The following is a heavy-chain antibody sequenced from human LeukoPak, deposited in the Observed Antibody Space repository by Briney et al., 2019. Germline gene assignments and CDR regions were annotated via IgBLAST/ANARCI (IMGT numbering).Heavy chain of an antibody. CDR1: GYTFTSYD. J-gene: IGHJ3*01. CDR2: MNPNSGNT. Sequence: ASVKVSCKASGYTFTSYDINWVRQATGQGLEWMGWMNPNSGNTGYAQKFQGRVTMTRNTSISTAYMELSSLRSENTAVYYCARGQHTYYYDSSGYYGLRGWGQGTMVTVSS. V-gene: IGHV1-8*01. D-gene: IGHD3-22*01. CDR3: ARGQHTYYYDSSGYYGLRG.